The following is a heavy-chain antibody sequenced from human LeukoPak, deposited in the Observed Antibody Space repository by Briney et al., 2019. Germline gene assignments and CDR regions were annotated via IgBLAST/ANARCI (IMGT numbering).Heavy chain of an antibody. V-gene: IGHV1-2*02. CDR3: ARSPDILTGENFDY. D-gene: IGHD3-9*01. Sequence: ASVKVSCKASGYTFTSYAISWVRQAPGQGLEWMGWINLNTGGTNYAQKFQGRVTMTRDTSISTAYMELSRLRSDDTAVFYCARSPDILTGENFDYWGQGTLVTVSS. CDR1: GYTFTSYA. CDR2: INLNTGGT. J-gene: IGHJ4*02.